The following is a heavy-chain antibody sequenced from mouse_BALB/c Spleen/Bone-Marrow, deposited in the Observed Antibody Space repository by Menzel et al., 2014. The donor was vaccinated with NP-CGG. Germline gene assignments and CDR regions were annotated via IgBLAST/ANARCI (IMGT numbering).Heavy chain of an antibody. CDR3: AGRVPFAY. CDR2: ILPGSGST. CDR1: GYTFSSYW. Sequence: QVQLKQSGAELMKPGASVKISCKATGYTFSSYWIEWVKQRPGHGLEWIGEILPGSGSTNYNEKSKGKATFTADTSSNTAYMQLSSLTSEDSAVYYCAGRVPFAYWGQGTLVTVSA. V-gene: IGHV1-9*01. J-gene: IGHJ3*01.